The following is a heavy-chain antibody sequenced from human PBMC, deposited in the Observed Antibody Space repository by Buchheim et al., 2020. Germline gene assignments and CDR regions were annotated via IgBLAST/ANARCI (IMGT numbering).Heavy chain of an antibody. V-gene: IGHV4-30-4*07. D-gene: IGHD4-17*01. Sequence: QVQLQESGPGLVKPSETLSLTCAVSGDSISRGGYSWNWIRQPPGKGLEWLGYIFYSGPTYYNPSLDSRVIMSIDTSKSQFFIKVNSVTAADTAVYYCARDFYGSTGRGFDIWGQGAL. CDR2: IFYSGPT. CDR3: ARDFYGSTGRGFDI. CDR1: GDSISRGGYS. J-gene: IGHJ4*02.